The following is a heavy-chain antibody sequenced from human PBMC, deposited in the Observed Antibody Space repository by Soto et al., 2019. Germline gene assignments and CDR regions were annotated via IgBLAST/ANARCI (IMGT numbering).Heavy chain of an antibody. J-gene: IGHJ4*02. CDR1: GFTFSRYW. CDR3: ATLYYGDYEDY. D-gene: IGHD4-17*01. CDR2: IKQDGSEK. Sequence: EVQLVESGGGLVQPGGSLRLSCAASGFTFSRYWMSWVRQAPGKGLEWVANIKQDGSEKYYLDSVKGRFTISRDNAKNSLYLQMNSLRAEDTAVYYCATLYYGDYEDYWGQGTLVTVSS. V-gene: IGHV3-7*05.